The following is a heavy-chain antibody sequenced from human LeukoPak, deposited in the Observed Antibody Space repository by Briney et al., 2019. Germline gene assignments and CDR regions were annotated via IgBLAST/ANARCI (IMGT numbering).Heavy chain of an antibody. V-gene: IGHV4-39*02. Sequence: SETLSLTCIVSGGSISSSGYYWGWIRQPPGKGLEWIGSMYYSGSTYHNPSLMSRVTISVDTSKNQFSPKLSSVTAADTAVYYCARDHPATTAFDPWGQGTLVTVSS. CDR1: GGSISSSGYY. CDR3: ARDHPATTAFDP. D-gene: IGHD4-17*01. J-gene: IGHJ5*02. CDR2: MYYSGST.